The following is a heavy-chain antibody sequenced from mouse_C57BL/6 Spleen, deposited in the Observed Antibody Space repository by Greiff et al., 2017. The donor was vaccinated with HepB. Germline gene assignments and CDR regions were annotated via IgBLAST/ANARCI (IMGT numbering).Heavy chain of an antibody. D-gene: IGHD2-5*01. J-gene: IGHJ4*01. CDR1: GYTFTSYW. CDR2: IDPSDSYT. CDR3: ATSYYSNHVYAMDY. Sequence: QVQLQQPGAELVMPGASVKMSCKASGYTFTSYWMHWVKQRPGQGLEWIGEIDPSDSYTNYNQKFKGKSTLTVDKSSSTAYMQLSSLTSEDSAVYYCATSYYSNHVYAMDYWGQGTSVTVSS. V-gene: IGHV1-69*01.